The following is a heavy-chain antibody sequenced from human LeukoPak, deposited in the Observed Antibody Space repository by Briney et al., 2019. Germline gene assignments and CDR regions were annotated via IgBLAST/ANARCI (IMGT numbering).Heavy chain of an antibody. J-gene: IGHJ4*02. Sequence: ASVKVSCKASGYTFTSYYMHWVRQAPGQGLEWMGIINPSGGSTSYAQKFQGRVTMTRDTSTSTVYMELSSLRSEDTAVYYCARAYYYDNSGSDPLGYWGQGTLVTVSS. CDR2: INPSGGST. V-gene: IGHV1-46*01. D-gene: IGHD3-22*01. CDR3: ARAYYYDNSGSDPLGY. CDR1: GYTFTSYY.